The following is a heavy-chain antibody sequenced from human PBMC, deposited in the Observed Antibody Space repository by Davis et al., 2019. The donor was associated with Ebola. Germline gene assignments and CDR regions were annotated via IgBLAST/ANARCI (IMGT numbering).Heavy chain of an antibody. CDR1: GFTFDDYA. D-gene: IGHD4-23*01. CDR2: IRSKANSYAT. J-gene: IGHJ4*02. Sequence: GESLKISCAASGFTFDDYAMHWVRQASGKGLEWVGRIRSKANSYATSYAASVKGRFTISRDDSRNTAYLRMNSLKTEDTAVYYCAKVFTVTTVLIDYWGQGTLVTVSS. CDR3: AKVFTVTTVLIDY. V-gene: IGHV3-73*01.